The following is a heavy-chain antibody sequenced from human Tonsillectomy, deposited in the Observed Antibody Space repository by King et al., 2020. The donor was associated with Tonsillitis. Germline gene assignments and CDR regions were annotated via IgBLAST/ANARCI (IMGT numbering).Heavy chain of an antibody. J-gene: IGHJ4*02. CDR3: AKVLSIAVAGKLDY. Sequence: VQLVESGGGLVQPGGSLILSCAASGFTLSSYAMSCVRQAPGKGLEWVSAISGSGGSTYYADSVKGRFTISRDNSKNTLYLQMNSLRAEDTAVYYCAKVLSIAVAGKLDYWGQGTLVTVSS. CDR2: ISGSGGST. CDR1: GFTLSSYA. D-gene: IGHD6-19*01. V-gene: IGHV3-23*04.